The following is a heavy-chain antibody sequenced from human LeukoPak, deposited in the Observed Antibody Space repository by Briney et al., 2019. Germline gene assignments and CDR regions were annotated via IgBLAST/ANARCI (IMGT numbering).Heavy chain of an antibody. Sequence: SETLSLTCTVSGGSISTGSYYWNWIRQPAGKGLEWIGRIYTSGSTNYNPSLKSRVTLSVDTSKNQFSLKLNAVTAADTAVYYCARVARSMSSSSEDSWGQGTLVTVSS. CDR2: IYTSGST. CDR1: GGSISTGSYY. CDR3: ARVARSMSSSSEDS. V-gene: IGHV4-61*02. J-gene: IGHJ4*02. D-gene: IGHD6-13*01.